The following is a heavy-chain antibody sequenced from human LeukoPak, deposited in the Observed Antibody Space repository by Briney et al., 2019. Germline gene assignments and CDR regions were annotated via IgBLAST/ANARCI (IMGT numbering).Heavy chain of an antibody. V-gene: IGHV4-39*07. J-gene: IGHJ5*02. D-gene: IGHD2-8*02. Sequence: PSETLSLTCTVSGDSIRGGTFYWGWIRQPPGKGPEWIGSIYFSGSTYDNPSLKSRVTMSVDTSKDQFSLKLSSVTAADTAVYYCVRGPDRGYCTGTNRWFDPWGQGTLVTVSS. CDR2: IYFSGST. CDR3: VRGPDRGYCTGTNRWFDP. CDR1: GDSIRGGTFY.